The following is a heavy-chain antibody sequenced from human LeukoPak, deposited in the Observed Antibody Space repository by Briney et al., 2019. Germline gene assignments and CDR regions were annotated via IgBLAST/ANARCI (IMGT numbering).Heavy chain of an antibody. J-gene: IGHJ4*02. CDR2: INPNSGGT. D-gene: IGHD2-2*01. CDR1: GYTFTGYY. V-gene: IGHV1-2*02. CDR3: SRGRGGIVLVPAAIDY. Sequence: ASVKVSCKASGYTFTGYYMHWVRQAPGHGLEWMGWINPNSGGTNYAQKFPGRVTMTRDTSISTAYMELSRLRSDDTAVYYCSRGRGGIVLVPAAIDYWGQGTLVTVSS.